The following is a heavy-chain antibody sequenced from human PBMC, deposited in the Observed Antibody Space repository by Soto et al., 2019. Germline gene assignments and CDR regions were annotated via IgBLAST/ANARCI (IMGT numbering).Heavy chain of an antibody. Sequence: GSLRLSCAASGFTFSSYAMHWVRQAPGKGLEYVSAISSNGGSTYYANSVKGRFTISRDNSKNTLYLQMGSLRAEDMAVYYCARDSITMVRGVSWSYYYYYMDVWGKGTTVTVSS. CDR3: ARDSITMVRGVSWSYYYYYMDV. CDR1: GFTFSSYA. J-gene: IGHJ6*03. D-gene: IGHD3-10*01. CDR2: ISSNGGST. V-gene: IGHV3-64*01.